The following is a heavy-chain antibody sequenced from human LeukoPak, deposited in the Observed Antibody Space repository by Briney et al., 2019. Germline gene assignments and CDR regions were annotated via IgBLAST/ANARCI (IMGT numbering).Heavy chain of an antibody. CDR2: MNQDETET. J-gene: IGHJ4*02. V-gene: IGHV3-7*03. CDR3: ARVRSPPEDNSNYRPVDY. D-gene: IGHD1-1*01. Sequence: GGSLRLSCTVSGFSFSNYWMSWVRQAPGKGLEWMANMNQDETETNYVDSVKGRFIISRDNAKNSLFLRMNSLRAEDTAMYYCARVRSPPEDNSNYRPVDYWGQGILVTVSS. CDR1: GFSFSNYW.